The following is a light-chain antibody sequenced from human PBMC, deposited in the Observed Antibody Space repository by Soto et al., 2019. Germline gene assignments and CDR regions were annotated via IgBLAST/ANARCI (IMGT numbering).Light chain of an antibody. CDR3: ASEAVTDV. CDR1: SSDVGAYDY. J-gene: IGLJ1*01. CDR2: EVS. Sequence: QSVLTQPPSASGSPGQSVTISCTGTSSDVGAYDYVSWYQQHPGKAPKLIIYEVSKRPSGVPDRFSGSKSGNTASLTVSGLGAEDEADYYCASEAVTDVFGTGTKVTVL. V-gene: IGLV2-8*01.